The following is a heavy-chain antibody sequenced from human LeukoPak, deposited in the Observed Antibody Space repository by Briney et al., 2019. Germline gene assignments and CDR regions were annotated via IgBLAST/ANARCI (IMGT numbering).Heavy chain of an antibody. CDR3: ARDNSSGPYFDY. D-gene: IGHD3-22*01. V-gene: IGHV3-74*01. CDR1: GFTFSSYW. CDR2: INSDGSST. Sequence: GGSLRPSCAASGFTFSSYWMHWVRQAPGKGLVWVSRINSDGSSTSYADSVKGRFTISRDNAKNTLYLQMNSLRAEDAAVYYCARDNSSGPYFDYWGQGTLVTVSS. J-gene: IGHJ4*02.